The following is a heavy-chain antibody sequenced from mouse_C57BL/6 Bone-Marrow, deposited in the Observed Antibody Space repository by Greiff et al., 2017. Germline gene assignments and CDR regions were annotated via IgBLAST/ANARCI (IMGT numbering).Heavy chain of an antibody. CDR1: GFTFSDYG. J-gene: IGHJ2*01. CDR2: ISSGSSTI. CDR3: ARLVD. Sequence: EVHLVESGGGLVKPGGSLKLSCAASGFTFSDYGMHCVRQAPEKGLEWVAYISSGSSTIYYADTVKGRFTISRDNAKNTLFLQMTSLRSEDTAMYYCARLVDWGQGTTLTVSS. V-gene: IGHV5-17*01.